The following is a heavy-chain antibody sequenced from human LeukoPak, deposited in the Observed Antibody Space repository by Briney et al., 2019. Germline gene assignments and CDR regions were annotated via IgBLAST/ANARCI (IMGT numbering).Heavy chain of an antibody. CDR2: ISWDGGST. Sequence: GGSLRLSCAASGFTFDDYTMHWVRQAPGKGLEWVSLISWDGGSTYYADSVKGRFTISRDNSKNTLYLQMNSLRAEDTAVYYCARDGGEYFQHWGQGTLVTVSS. J-gene: IGHJ1*01. CDR3: ARDGGEYFQH. CDR1: GFTFDDYT. V-gene: IGHV3-43*01.